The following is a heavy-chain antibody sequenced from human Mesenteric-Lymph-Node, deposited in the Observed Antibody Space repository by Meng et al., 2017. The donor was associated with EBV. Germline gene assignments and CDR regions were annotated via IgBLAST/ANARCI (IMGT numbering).Heavy chain of an antibody. CDR2: INTNTGNP. D-gene: IGHD4-23*01. CDR1: GYTFTGYY. Sequence: QVQLVQSGAEVKKPGASVKVSCKASGYTFTGYYMHWVRQAPGQGLEWMKWINTNTGNPTYAQGFTGRFVFSLDASVSTAFLEISSLKAEDTAVYYCARGLGGHSLWGQGTLVTVSS. CDR3: ARGLGGHSL. V-gene: IGHV7-4-1*02. J-gene: IGHJ4*02.